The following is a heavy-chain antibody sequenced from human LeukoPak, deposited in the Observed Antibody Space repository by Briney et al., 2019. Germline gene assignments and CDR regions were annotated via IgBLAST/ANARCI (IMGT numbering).Heavy chain of an antibody. V-gene: IGHV1-46*01. CDR2: INPSGGST. D-gene: IGHD3-22*01. J-gene: IGHJ4*02. CDR1: GYTFTSYY. CDR3: ARAAYYDSSGYSDDY. Sequence: ASVKVPCKASGYTFTSYYMHWVRQAPGQGLEWMGIINPSGGSTSYAQKFQGRVTMTTDTSTSTAYMELRSLRSDDTAVYYCARAAYYDSSGYSDDYWGQGTLVTVSS.